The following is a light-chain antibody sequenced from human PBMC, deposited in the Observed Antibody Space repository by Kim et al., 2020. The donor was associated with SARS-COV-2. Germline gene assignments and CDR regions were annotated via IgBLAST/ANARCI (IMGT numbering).Light chain of an antibody. CDR3: QQYENWPRT. CDR2: GAY. J-gene: IGKJ1*01. V-gene: IGKV3-15*01. CDR1: QSVATK. Sequence: PGKSTTLSDWASQSVATKLAWYQQKPGQAPRLLIYGAYTRATGVPDRFSGSGSGAEFTLTISSLQSKDSAVYYCQQYENWPRTFGPGTKVDIK.